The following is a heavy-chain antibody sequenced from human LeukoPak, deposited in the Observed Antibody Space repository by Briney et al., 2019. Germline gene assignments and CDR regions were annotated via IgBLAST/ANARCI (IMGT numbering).Heavy chain of an antibody. D-gene: IGHD3-10*01. V-gene: IGHV1-69*13. CDR2: IIPIFGTA. CDR1: GGTFSSYA. CDR3: AREDGQTGYFDY. J-gene: IGHJ4*02. Sequence: AASVKVSCKASGGTFSSYAISWVRQAPGQGLEWMGGIIPIFGTANYAQKFQGRVTITADESTSTAYMELSSLRSEDTAVYYCAREDGQTGYFDYWGQGTLVTVSS.